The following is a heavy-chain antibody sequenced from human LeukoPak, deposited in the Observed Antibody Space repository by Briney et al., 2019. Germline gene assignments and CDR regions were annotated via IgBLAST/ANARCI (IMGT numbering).Heavy chain of an antibody. CDR3: VGAYAVVKDYFDY. J-gene: IGHJ4*02. CDR2: ISYDGSNK. CDR1: GFTFSSYA. V-gene: IGHV3-30-3*01. D-gene: IGHD4-23*01. Sequence: PGGSLSLSCAASGFTFSSYAMHWVRQAPGKGLEWVAVISYDGSNKYYADSVKGRFTISRDNSKNTLYLQMNSLRAEDTAVYYCVGAYAVVKDYFDYWGQGTLVTVSS.